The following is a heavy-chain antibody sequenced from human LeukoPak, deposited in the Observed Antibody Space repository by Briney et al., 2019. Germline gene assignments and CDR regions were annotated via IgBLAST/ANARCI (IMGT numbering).Heavy chain of an antibody. V-gene: IGHV4-38-2*01. CDR1: GYSISSGYY. J-gene: IGHJ4*02. Sequence: PSETLSLTCAVSGYSISSGYYWGWIRQPPGKGLEWIGSIYHSGSTYYNPSLKSRVTISVDTSKNQFSLKQSSVTAADTAVYYCARGGYGDFIFDYWGQGTLVTVSS. CDR3: ARGGYGDFIFDY. CDR2: IYHSGST. D-gene: IGHD4-17*01.